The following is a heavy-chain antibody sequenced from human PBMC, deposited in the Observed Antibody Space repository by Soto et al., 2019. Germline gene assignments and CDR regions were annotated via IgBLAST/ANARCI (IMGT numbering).Heavy chain of an antibody. J-gene: IGHJ6*02. CDR2: TYYRSKWYN. Sequence: PLSLTCAISGDSVSSNSAAWNWIRQSPSRGLEWLGRTYYRSKWYNDYAVSVKSRITINPDTSKNQFSLQLNSVTPEDTAVYYCARDLVATNPYYYYYGMDVWGQGTTVTVSS. V-gene: IGHV6-1*01. D-gene: IGHD5-12*01. CDR1: GDSVSSNSAA. CDR3: ARDLVATNPYYYYYGMDV.